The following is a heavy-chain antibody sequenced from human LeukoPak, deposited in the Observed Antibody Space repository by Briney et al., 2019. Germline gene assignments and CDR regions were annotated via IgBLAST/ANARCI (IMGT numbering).Heavy chain of an antibody. Sequence: AASVKVSCKASGYTFTSYGMNWVRQAPGQGLEWMGWINTNTGNPTYAQGFTGRFVFSLDTSVSTAYLQISSLKAEDTAVYYCARGKQQLVGRWFDPWGQGTLVTVSS. J-gene: IGHJ5*02. V-gene: IGHV7-4-1*02. CDR2: INTNTGNP. CDR1: GYTFTSYG. D-gene: IGHD6-13*01. CDR3: ARGKQQLVGRWFDP.